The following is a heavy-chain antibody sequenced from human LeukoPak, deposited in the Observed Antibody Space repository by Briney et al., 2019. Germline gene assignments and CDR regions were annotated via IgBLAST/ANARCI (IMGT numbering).Heavy chain of an antibody. V-gene: IGHV3-33*01. CDR3: ARGEQLEN. CDR2: IWYDGSKK. D-gene: IGHD6-13*01. CDR1: GFTFSSFG. J-gene: IGHJ4*02. Sequence: PGRSLRLSCAASGFTFSSFGMHWVRQAPGKGLEWVAIIWYDGSKKYYADSLRGRFTLSRDNSKNTLYLQMNSPRADDTAVYYCARGEQLENWGQGTLVTVSS.